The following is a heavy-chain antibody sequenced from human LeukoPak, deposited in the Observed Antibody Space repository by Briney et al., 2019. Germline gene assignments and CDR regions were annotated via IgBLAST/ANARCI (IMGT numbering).Heavy chain of an antibody. CDR2: INHSGST. CDR3: ARRQLRLGELSRTLDY. CDR1: GGSFSGYY. V-gene: IGHV4-34*01. J-gene: IGHJ4*02. Sequence: SETLSLTCAVYGGSFSGYYWSWIRQPPGKGLEWIGEINHSGSTNYNPSLKSRVTISVDTSKNQFSLKLSSVTAADTAVYYCARRQLRLGELSRTLDYWGQGTLVTVSS. D-gene: IGHD3-16*02.